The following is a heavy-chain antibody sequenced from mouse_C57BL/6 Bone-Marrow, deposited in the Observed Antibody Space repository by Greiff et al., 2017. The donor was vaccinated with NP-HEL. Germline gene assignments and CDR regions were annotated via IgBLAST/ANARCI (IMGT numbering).Heavy chain of an antibody. V-gene: IGHV1-69*01. CDR2: IAPSDSYT. Sequence: VQLQQPGAELVMPGASVKLSCKASGYTFTSYWMHWVKQRPGQGLEWIGEIAPSDSYTNYNQNFKGKSTLTVDKSSSTAYMQLSSLTSEDSAVYYCARWGLLLAMDYWGQGTSVTVSS. CDR1: GYTFTSYW. J-gene: IGHJ4*01. D-gene: IGHD2-10*01. CDR3: ARWGLLLAMDY.